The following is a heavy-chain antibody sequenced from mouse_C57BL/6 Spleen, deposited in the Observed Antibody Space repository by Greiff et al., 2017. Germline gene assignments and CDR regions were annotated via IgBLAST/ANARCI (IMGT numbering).Heavy chain of an antibody. V-gene: IGHV3-6*01. D-gene: IGHD1-1*01. CDR1: GYSITSGYY. J-gene: IGHJ2*01. CDR3: AQKSYGSGY. CDR2: ISYDGSN. Sequence: EVQVVESGPGLVKPSQSLSLTCSVTGYSITSGYYWNWIRQFPGNKLQWMGYISYDGSNNYNQSLKNRISITRDTSKHQCFLKLNSVTTEDAASSYCAQKSYGSGYWGQGTTLTVSS.